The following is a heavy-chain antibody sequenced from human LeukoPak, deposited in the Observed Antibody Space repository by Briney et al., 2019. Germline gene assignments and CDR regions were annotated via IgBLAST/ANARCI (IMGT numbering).Heavy chain of an antibody. V-gene: IGHV4-39*01. CDR2: IYYSGST. CDR1: GGSTSSGDYY. D-gene: IGHD5-18*01. J-gene: IGHJ4*02. CDR3: ASRSSSGYSYGYREDY. Sequence: SETLSLTCTVSGGSTSSGDYYWGWIRQPPGKGLEWIGSIYYSGSTYYNPSLKSRVTISVDTSKNQFSLKLSSVTAADTAVYYCASRSSSGYSYGYREDYWGQGTLVTVSS.